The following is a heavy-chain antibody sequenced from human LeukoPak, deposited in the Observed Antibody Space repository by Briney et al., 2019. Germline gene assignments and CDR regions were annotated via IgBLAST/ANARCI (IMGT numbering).Heavy chain of an antibody. J-gene: IGHJ4*02. Sequence: PSETLSLTCTVSGGSISSYYWSWLRQPPGKGLEWIGYIYYSGSTNYNPSLKSRVTISVDTPKNQFSLKLTSVTAADTAVYYCARVGYSGSYRSSYTVDYWGQGTLVTVSS. CDR1: GGSISSYY. CDR3: ARVGYSGSYRSSYTVDY. D-gene: IGHD1-26*01. V-gene: IGHV4-59*01. CDR2: IYYSGST.